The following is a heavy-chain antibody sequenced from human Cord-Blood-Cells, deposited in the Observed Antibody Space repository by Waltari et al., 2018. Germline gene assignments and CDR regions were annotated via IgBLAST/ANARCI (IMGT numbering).Heavy chain of an antibody. V-gene: IGHV4-61*09. CDR2: IYTSGST. D-gene: IGHD1-7*01. CDR1: GGSIRSGSYH. J-gene: IGHJ5*02. Sequence: QVQLQESGPGLGKPSQTLSLTCTVSGGSIRSGSYHWRWIRQPAGKGLEWIGYIYTSGSTNYNPSLQSRVTISVDTSKNQFSLKLSSVTAADTAVYYCAREVELGFDPWGQGTLVTVSS. CDR3: AREVELGFDP.